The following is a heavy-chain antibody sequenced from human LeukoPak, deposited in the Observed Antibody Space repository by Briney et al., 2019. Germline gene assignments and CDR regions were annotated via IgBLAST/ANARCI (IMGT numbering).Heavy chain of an antibody. CDR1: GGSISNYY. CDR3: ARALYSSGWYYFDY. V-gene: IGHV4-59*01. J-gene: IGHJ4*02. CDR2: IYYSGTT. D-gene: IGHD6-19*01. Sequence: SETLSLTCTVSGGSISNYYWNWIRQPPGKGLEWIGYIYYSGTTNYNPSLKSRVTISVDTSKNQFSLKLSSVTAADTAVYYCARALYSSGWYYFDYWGQGTLVTVSS.